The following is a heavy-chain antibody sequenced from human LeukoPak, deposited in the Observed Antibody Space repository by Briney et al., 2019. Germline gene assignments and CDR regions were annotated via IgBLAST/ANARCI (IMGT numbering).Heavy chain of an antibody. CDR1: GFTVSSNY. CDR3: AREWGLDI. V-gene: IGHV3-53*01. Sequence: GGSLRLSCAASGFTVSSNYMSWVRQAPGKGLDWVSIIYSGGTTYYADSVKGRFTISRDNSKNTLYLQMNSLRAEDTAVYYCAREWGLDIWGQGTMVTVSS. CDR2: IYSGGTT. D-gene: IGHD1-26*01. J-gene: IGHJ3*02.